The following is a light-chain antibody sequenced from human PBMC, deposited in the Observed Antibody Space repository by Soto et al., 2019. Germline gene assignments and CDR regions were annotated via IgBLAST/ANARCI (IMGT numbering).Light chain of an antibody. CDR3: QQYNSYPCT. J-gene: IGKJ2*02. CDR2: AAS. V-gene: IGKV1-9*01. Sequence: IQLTQSPSSLSASVGDRVTITCRASQDIAIYLAWYQQKPGEAPKLLIYAASTLYGGVPSRFSGSGSGTDFALTITSLQAEDFATYYCQQYNSYPCTFGQGTKLEIK. CDR1: QDIAIY.